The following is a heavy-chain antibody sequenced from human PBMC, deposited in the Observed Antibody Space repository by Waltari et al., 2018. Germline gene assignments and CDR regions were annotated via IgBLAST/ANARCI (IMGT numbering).Heavy chain of an antibody. V-gene: IGHV4-59*01. CDR2: IYYSGST. CDR3: AREIYGSADY. D-gene: IGHD3-10*01. CDR1: GGSISSYY. Sequence: QVQLQESGPGLVKPSETLSLTCTVSGGSISSYYWSWIRQPPGKGLEWIGYIYYSGSTNYNPSLKSRVTISVDTSKNQFSLKLSSVTAADTAVYYCAREIYGSADYWGQGTLVTVSS. J-gene: IGHJ4*02.